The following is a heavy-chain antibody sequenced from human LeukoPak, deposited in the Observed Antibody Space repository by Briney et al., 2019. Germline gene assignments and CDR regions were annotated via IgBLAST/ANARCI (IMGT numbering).Heavy chain of an antibody. J-gene: IGHJ4*02. Sequence: SEALSLTCAVYGGSFSGYYWSWIRQPPGKGLEWIGEINHSGSTNYNPSLKSRVTISVDTSKNQFSLKLSSVTAADTAVYYCARGHRITLVRGVRYFDYWGQGTLVTVSS. CDR3: ARGHRITLVRGVRYFDY. D-gene: IGHD3-10*01. V-gene: IGHV4-34*01. CDR1: GGSFSGYY. CDR2: INHSGST.